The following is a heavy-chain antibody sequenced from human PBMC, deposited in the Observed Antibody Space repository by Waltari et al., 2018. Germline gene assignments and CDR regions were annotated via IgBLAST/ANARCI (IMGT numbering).Heavy chain of an antibody. D-gene: IGHD5-18*01. CDR2: IYPGDSDT. CDR3: ARHPRQLPTKNWFDP. J-gene: IGHJ5*02. Sequence: VQLVQSGAEAKTPGESLKISCKGSGYSFTRYWTGWVRQMPGKGLEWMGTIYPGDSDTRYSPSFQGQVTISADKSISTAYLQWSSLKASDTAMYYCARHPRQLPTKNWFDPWGQGTLVTVSS. V-gene: IGHV5-51*01. CDR1: GYSFTRYW.